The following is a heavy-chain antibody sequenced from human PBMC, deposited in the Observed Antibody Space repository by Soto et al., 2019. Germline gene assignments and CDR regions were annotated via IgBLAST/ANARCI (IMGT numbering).Heavy chain of an antibody. CDR2: IYHSGST. D-gene: IGHD4-17*01. V-gene: IGHV4-38-2*01. CDR1: GYAISSGYY. Sequence: PSETQALTCAVSGYAISSGYYWGWIRQPPGKGLEWIGSIYHSGSTYYNPSLKSRVTISVDTSKNQFSLKLSSVTAADTAVYYCAGPRTTVTTDHYYYYGMDVWGQGTTVTVSS. CDR3: AGPRTTVTTDHYYYYGMDV. J-gene: IGHJ6*02.